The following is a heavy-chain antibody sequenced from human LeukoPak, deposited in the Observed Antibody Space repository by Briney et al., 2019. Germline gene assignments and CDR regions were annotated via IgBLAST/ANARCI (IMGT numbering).Heavy chain of an antibody. V-gene: IGHV3-23*01. CDR1: GFSFSNYA. CDR3: AKIAPWGAVTTTDGFDY. D-gene: IGHD4-17*01. Sequence: GGSLRLSCAASGFSFSNYAMSWVRQAPGKGPEWVSSISDSGAATYYAGSVKGRFTISRDNSKNTLYLQLNSLGAEDTAVYYCAKIAPWGAVTTTDGFDYWGQGTLVTVSS. J-gene: IGHJ4*02. CDR2: ISDSGAAT.